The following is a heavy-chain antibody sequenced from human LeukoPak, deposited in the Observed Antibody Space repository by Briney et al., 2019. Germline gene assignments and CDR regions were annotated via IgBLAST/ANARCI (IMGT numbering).Heavy chain of an antibody. CDR3: ARRWGSGSHTDWFGT. CDR1: GGSIRSGDFW. V-gene: IGHV4-30-4*01. Sequence: SQTLSLTCNVSGGSIRSGDFWWSWIRQPPGKDLEWIAYISKTGSAASHPSLKSRVTISVDTSKNQFFLKLTSVTAADTAVYYCARRWGSGSHTDWFGTWSQGTLVTVSS. CDR2: ISKTGSA. J-gene: IGHJ5*02. D-gene: IGHD3-10*01.